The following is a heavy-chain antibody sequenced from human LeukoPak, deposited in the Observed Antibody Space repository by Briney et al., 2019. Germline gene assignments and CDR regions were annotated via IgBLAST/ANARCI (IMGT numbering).Heavy chain of an antibody. V-gene: IGHV3-48*02. CDR1: GFTFSDYS. Sequence: QSGGSLRLSCAASGFTFSDYSMNWIRQAPGKGLDWVSYISSSGTTMYYADSVKGRFTISRDNAKNSLYLQMNSLRDEDTAVYYCAVEGYCSGGACYTNWFDPWGQGTLVTVSS. D-gene: IGHD2-15*01. CDR2: ISSSGTTM. J-gene: IGHJ5*02. CDR3: AVEGYCSGGACYTNWFDP.